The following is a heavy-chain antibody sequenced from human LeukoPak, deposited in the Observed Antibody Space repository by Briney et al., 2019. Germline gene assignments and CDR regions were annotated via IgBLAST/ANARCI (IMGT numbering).Heavy chain of an antibody. V-gene: IGHV4-4*02. CDR1: GASISSGSW. CDR3: ARTNAFDN. CDR2: IFHSGIT. Sequence: SETLSLTCAVSGASISSGSWWSWVRQPPGKGLEWIGDIFHSGITNYNPSLKSRVTISIDKSKNQFSLKLTPVTAADTAVYYCARTNAFDNWGPGTMVTVSS. J-gene: IGHJ3*02.